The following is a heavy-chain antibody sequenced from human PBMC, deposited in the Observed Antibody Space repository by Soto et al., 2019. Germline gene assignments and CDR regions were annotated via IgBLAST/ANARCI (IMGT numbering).Heavy chain of an antibody. CDR2: INPSIGTT. Sequence: ASVKVSCKASGYSFTGNYLHWVRQAPGQEPEWMGGINPSIGTTKYAQNFQGRVTMTRHDSTSTAYMECTRQTSDDTAIYYCTRGDSRAIPRPQKYWFETWGQGTLVTVSS. CDR3: TRGDSRAIPRPQKYWFET. CDR1: GYSFTGNY. J-gene: IGHJ5*01. V-gene: IGHV1-2*02. D-gene: IGHD6-25*01.